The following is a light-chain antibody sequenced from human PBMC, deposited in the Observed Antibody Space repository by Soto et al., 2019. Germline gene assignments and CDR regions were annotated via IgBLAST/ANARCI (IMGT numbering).Light chain of an antibody. V-gene: IGKV1-39*01. CDR3: QQYDDLPIT. CDR2: AAS. CDR1: QSISSY. J-gene: IGKJ5*01. Sequence: DIQMTQSPSSLSASVGDRVTITCRASQSISSYLNWYQQKPGKAPKLLIYAASSLQSGVPSRFSGSGSGTDFTLTISSLLPEDVATYYCQQYDDLPITFGQGTRLEIK.